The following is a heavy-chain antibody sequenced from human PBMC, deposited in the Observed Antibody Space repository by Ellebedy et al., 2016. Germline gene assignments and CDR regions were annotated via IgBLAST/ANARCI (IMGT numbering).Heavy chain of an antibody. Sequence: SETLSLTCTVSGGSISSDGSYWSWIRQHPGKGLEWIGYIYYSGSTNYNPSLKSRVTISVDTSKNQFSLKLSSVTAADTAVYYCARGWNPYYFDYWGQGTLVTVSS. V-gene: IGHV4-31*03. CDR1: GGSISSDGSY. J-gene: IGHJ4*02. CDR2: IYYSGST. D-gene: IGHD1-1*01. CDR3: ARGWNPYYFDY.